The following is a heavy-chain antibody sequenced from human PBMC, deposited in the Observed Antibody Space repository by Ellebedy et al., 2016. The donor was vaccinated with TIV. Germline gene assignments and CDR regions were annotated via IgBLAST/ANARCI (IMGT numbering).Heavy chain of an antibody. J-gene: IGHJ4*02. D-gene: IGHD5-12*01. Sequence: AASVKVSCKASGYTFTSYYMHWVRQAPGQGLEWMGWINPNSGNTGYAQKFQGRVTITRNTSISTAYMELSSLRSEDTAVNYCARAPSGHFDYWGQGTLVTVSS. CDR3: ARAPSGHFDY. CDR2: INPNSGNT. V-gene: IGHV1-8*03. CDR1: GYTFTSYY.